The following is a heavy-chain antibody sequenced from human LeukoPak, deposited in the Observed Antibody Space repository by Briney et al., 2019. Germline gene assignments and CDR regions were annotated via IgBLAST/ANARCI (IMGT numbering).Heavy chain of an antibody. CDR3: ARVSTYQYYYYMDV. D-gene: IGHD2-2*01. J-gene: IGHJ6*03. V-gene: IGHV3-11*01. Sequence: PGGSLRLSCTASGFTSSDYYMSWIRQAPGKGLEWVSYISTSGKTIHYADSVKGRSTISRDNAKNSLYLQINSLRAEDTAVYYCARVSTYQYYYYMDVWGKGTTVTVSS. CDR2: ISTSGKTI. CDR1: GFTSSDYY.